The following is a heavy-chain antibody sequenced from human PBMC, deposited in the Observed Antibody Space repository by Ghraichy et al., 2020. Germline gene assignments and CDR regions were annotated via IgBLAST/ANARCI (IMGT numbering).Heavy chain of an antibody. CDR1: GFTFSNYW. CDR3: ASTEMA. CDR2: IKYDGSEK. Sequence: GGSLRLSCAASGFTFSNYWMSWVRQAPGKGPEWVANIKYDGSEKYYVDSVKGRFTISRDNAKNSLYLQMNSLRDEDTAVYYCASTEMAWGQGTLVTVSS. J-gene: IGHJ5*02. V-gene: IGHV3-7*01. D-gene: IGHD5-24*01.